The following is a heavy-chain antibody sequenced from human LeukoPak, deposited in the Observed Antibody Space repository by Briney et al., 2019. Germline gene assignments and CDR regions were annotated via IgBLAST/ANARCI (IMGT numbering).Heavy chain of an antibody. V-gene: IGHV4-38-2*02. J-gene: IGHJ4*02. D-gene: IGHD3-3*01. CDR2: IYHSGST. CDR1: GYSISSGYY. Sequence: SETLSLTCTVSGYSISSGYYWGWIRQPPGKGLEWIGSIYHSGSTYYNPSLKSRVTISVDTSNNQFSLKLSSVTAADTAVYYCARGSTIPPAPFDYWGQGTLVTVSS. CDR3: ARGSTIPPAPFDY.